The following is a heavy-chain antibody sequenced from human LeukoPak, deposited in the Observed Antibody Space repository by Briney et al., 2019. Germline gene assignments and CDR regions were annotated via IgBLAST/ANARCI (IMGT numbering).Heavy chain of an antibody. CDR1: GFDFTAYG. CDR3: AKYGPGFGVVIEYFMDV. D-gene: IGHD3-3*01. CDR2: IDASGLDT. Sequence: GGSLRLSCEAPGFDFTAYGMSWVRQAPGKGLEWVSGIDASGLDTYYADSVTGRFTISRDNSKNTVHLLMHSLRAEDSAMYYCAKYGPGFGVVIEYFMDVWGKGTRVAVSS. J-gene: IGHJ6*03. V-gene: IGHV3-23*01.